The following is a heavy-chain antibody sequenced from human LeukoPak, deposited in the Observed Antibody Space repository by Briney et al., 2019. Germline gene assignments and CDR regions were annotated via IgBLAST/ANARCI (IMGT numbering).Heavy chain of an antibody. D-gene: IGHD3-10*01. Sequence: SETLSLTCTVSGYSISSGYYWSWIRQPPGKGLEWIGYIYYSGSTNYNPSLKSRVTISVDTSKNQFSLKLSSVTAADTAVYYCARTGGSFYFYYYMDVWGKGTTVTVSS. CDR1: GYSISSGYY. V-gene: IGHV4-61*01. CDR3: ARTGGSFYFYYYMDV. CDR2: IYYSGST. J-gene: IGHJ6*03.